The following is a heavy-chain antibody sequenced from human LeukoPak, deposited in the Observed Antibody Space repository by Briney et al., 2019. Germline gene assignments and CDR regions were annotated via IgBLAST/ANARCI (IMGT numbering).Heavy chain of an antibody. CDR3: ARGGSSSSWYPFDY. J-gene: IGHJ4*02. V-gene: IGHV3-72*01. Sequence: GGSLRLSCAASGFTFCDHYMDWVRQAPGKGLKWVGRIRNKANSYTTEYAASVKGRFTISGDDSKNSLYLQMNSLKTEDTAVYYCARGGSSSSWYPFDYWGQGALVTVSS. CDR1: GFTFCDHY. D-gene: IGHD6-13*01. CDR2: IRNKANSYTT.